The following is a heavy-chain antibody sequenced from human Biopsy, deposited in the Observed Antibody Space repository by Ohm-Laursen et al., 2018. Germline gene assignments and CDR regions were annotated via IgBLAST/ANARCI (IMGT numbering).Heavy chain of an antibody. CDR3: ARDALGGGSYRFFY. Sequence: SVKVSCKVSGYTLTELSIHWVRQTGGKGLEWMGGIIPIFGTANYAQKFQGRVTITADESTSTAYMELSSLRSDDTAVYYCARDALGGGSYRFFYWGQGSLVTVSS. V-gene: IGHV1-69*13. D-gene: IGHD1-26*01. CDR1: GYTLTELS. CDR2: IIPIFGTA. J-gene: IGHJ4*02.